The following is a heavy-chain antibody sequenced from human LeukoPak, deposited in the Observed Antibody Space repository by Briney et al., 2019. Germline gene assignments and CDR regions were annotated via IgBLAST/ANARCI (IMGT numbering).Heavy chain of an antibody. CDR2: IDTAGDT. CDR1: GFSFSSYD. CDR3: TRGSCRSTSCYERLNGLDV. D-gene: IGHD2-2*01. V-gene: IGHV3-13*01. Sequence: PGGSLRLSCAASGFSFSSYDIHWVRQGSGKGLEWVSSIDTAGDTYYLGSVKGRFTISREIAKNSLYLQMNSLRAEDTAVYYCTRGSCRSTSCYERLNGLDVWGQGTTVTVSS. J-gene: IGHJ6*02.